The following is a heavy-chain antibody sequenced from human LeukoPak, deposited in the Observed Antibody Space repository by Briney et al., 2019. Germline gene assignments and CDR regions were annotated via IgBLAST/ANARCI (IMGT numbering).Heavy chain of an antibody. CDR1: GYTFTDFY. J-gene: IGHJ6*03. CDR3: ARGHGSYYYYMDV. CDR2: INPNSGGT. Sequence: ASVKVSCKASGYTFTDFYMLWVRQAPGQGLEWMGWINPNSGGTDYAQKFQGRVTMTRDTSTSTAYLELSRLRSDDTAVYHCARGHGSYYYYMDVWGKGTTVTVSS. D-gene: IGHD3-10*01. V-gene: IGHV1-2*02.